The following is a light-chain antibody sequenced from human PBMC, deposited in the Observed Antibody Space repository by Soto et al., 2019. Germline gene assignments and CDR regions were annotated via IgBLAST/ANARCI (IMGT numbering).Light chain of an antibody. J-gene: IGKJ1*01. V-gene: IGKV3-11*01. CDR1: QSVGSY. Sequence: EIVLTQSPATLSLSPGERATLSCRASQSVGSYLGWYQHKPGQAPRLLIYDASNRAPGIPARFSGSGSGTDFTLTISSLEPEDFAVYYCHQRKSWPRTFGQGTKVEIK. CDR3: HQRKSWPRT. CDR2: DAS.